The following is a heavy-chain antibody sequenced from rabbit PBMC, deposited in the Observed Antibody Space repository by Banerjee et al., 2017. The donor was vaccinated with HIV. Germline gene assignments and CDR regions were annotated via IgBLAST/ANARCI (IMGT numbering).Heavy chain of an antibody. Sequence: YASWAKGRFTMSKTSSTTVTLQMTSLTAADTATYFCARDGDTGTVYYFDLWGPGTLVTVS. J-gene: IGHJ4*01. CDR3: ARDGDTGTVYYFDL. V-gene: IGHV1S40*01. D-gene: IGHD7-1*01.